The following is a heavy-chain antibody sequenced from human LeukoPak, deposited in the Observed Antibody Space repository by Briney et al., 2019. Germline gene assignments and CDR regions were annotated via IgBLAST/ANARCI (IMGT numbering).Heavy chain of an antibody. CDR3: ARDARITIFGVAPFDP. Sequence: GGSLRLSCAASGFTVSSKYMSWVRQAPGKGLEWVSVIYSGGSTYYADSVKGRFTISRDNSKNTLYLQMNSLRAEDTAVYYCARDARITIFGVAPFDPWGQGTLVTVSS. V-gene: IGHV3-53*01. CDR2: IYSGGST. J-gene: IGHJ5*02. CDR1: GFTVSSKY. D-gene: IGHD3-3*01.